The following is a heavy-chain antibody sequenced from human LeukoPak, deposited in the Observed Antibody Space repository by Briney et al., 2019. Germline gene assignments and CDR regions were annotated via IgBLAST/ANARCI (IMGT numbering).Heavy chain of an antibody. Sequence: RTPETLSLTCTVSGASISSYYWTWIRQTPGKGLEWIGYMSYRGTTNYRTTNYNPSLRSRVTISEDTSQKQFSLELSSVTAADTAVYYCARGIADRYNWFDPWGQGILVTVSS. CDR2: MSYRGTTNYRTT. V-gene: IGHV4-59*12. D-gene: IGHD6-13*01. J-gene: IGHJ5*02. CDR3: ARGIADRYNWFDP. CDR1: GASISSYY.